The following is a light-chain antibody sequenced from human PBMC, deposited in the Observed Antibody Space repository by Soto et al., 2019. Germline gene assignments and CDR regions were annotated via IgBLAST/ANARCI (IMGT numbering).Light chain of an antibody. CDR1: SSDFGGTNY. J-gene: IGLJ2*01. CDR3: TSYAGSYADVV. V-gene: IGLV2-8*01. CDR2: EVT. Sequence: QSARTQPPSASRSPGQSVTISCTGASSDFGGTNYVSWYQQHPGKAPKLMIFEVTKRPSGVPDRFSGSKSGNTASLTVSGLQTEDEAHYYCTSYAGSYADVVFGGGTQLTFL.